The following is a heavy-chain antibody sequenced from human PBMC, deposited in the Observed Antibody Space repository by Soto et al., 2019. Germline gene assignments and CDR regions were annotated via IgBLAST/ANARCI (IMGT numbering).Heavy chain of an antibody. CDR3: ATGRSTRFDP. D-gene: IGHD1-1*01. Sequence: QGLLVEYGGRVVQPGRSLRLSCVASGFTFNRYGMHWVRQAPGKGLEWVAEISFDGTAKYYAESVKGRFTVSRDNGNNTLHLEMNSLGAKDTAVYSCATGRSTRFDPWGQGTMVTVSS. CDR2: ISFDGTAK. V-gene: IGHV3-30*03. J-gene: IGHJ5*02. CDR1: GFTFNRYG.